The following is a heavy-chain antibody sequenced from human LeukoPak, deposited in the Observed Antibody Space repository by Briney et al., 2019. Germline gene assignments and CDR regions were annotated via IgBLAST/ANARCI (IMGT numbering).Heavy chain of an antibody. Sequence: GASVKVSCKASGGTLSNYAISWVRQAPGQGHEWMGGIIPIFGTASYAQKFQGRVTITAYESTSTAYMELSSLRSEDTSVYYCARDLGDSFDYWGQGTLVTVSS. CDR1: GGTLSNYA. J-gene: IGHJ4*02. CDR2: IIPIFGTA. V-gene: IGHV1-69*13. D-gene: IGHD3-10*01. CDR3: ARDLGDSFDY.